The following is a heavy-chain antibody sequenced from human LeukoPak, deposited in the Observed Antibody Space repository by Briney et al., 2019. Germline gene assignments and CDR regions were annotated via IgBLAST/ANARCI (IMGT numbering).Heavy chain of an antibody. CDR2: IYTSGST. Sequence: PSETLSLTCTVSGGSISSGSYYWSWIRQPAGKGLEWIGRIYTSGSTNYNPSLKSRVTISVDTSKNQFSLKLSSVTAADTAVYYCATSFWSGYYDAFDIWGQGTMVTVSS. J-gene: IGHJ3*02. V-gene: IGHV4-61*02. D-gene: IGHD3-3*01. CDR1: GGSISSGSYY. CDR3: ATSFWSGYYDAFDI.